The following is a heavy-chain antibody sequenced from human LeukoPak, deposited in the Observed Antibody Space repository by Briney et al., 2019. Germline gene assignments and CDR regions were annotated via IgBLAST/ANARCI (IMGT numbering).Heavy chain of an antibody. J-gene: IGHJ2*01. D-gene: IGHD1-14*01. Sequence: ASVKVSCKASGYTFTSSDINWVRRSTGQGLGWMGWMKPNSGYTGYSQKFQGRVTMTRNTSITTAYMELSNLRSEDTAVYYCARISDHNWYFDLWGRGTLVTVSS. CDR1: GYTFTSSD. V-gene: IGHV1-8*01. CDR2: MKPNSGYT. CDR3: ARISDHNWYFDL.